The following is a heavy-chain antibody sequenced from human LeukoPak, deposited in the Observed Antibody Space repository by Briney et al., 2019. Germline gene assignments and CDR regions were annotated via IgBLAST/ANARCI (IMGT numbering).Heavy chain of an antibody. J-gene: IGHJ4*02. V-gene: IGHV4-34*01. CDR2: IHHSGST. CDR3: ARGHLRTGTREFDY. D-gene: IGHD1-7*01. CDR1: GGSFNDYF. Sequence: PSETLSLTCAVYGGSFNDYFWSWIRQPPGKGLEWIGEIHHSGSTKYTASLKSRVAISVDTSKNQFSLKLNSVTAADTAVYFCARGHLRTGTREFDYWGQGTLVTASS.